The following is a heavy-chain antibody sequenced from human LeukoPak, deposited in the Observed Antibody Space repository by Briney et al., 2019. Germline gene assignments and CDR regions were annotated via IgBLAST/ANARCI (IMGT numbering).Heavy chain of an antibody. CDR3: ARVPGAEGYYYGMDV. V-gene: IGHV3-23*01. CDR1: GFTFSSYA. Sequence: QTGGSLRLSCAASGFTFSSYAMSWARQAPGKGLEWVSAISGSGGSTYYADSVKGRFTISRDNSKNTLYLQMNSLRAEDTAVYYCARVPGAEGYYYGMDVWGQGTTVTVSS. CDR2: ISGSGGST. J-gene: IGHJ6*02. D-gene: IGHD6-13*01.